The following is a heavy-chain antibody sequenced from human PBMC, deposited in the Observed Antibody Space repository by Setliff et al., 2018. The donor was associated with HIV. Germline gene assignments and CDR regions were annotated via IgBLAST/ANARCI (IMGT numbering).Heavy chain of an antibody. CDR3: ARVRATVLTLDAFDI. CDR1: GFTFSNYA. J-gene: IGHJ3*02. CDR2: ISYDGSNK. D-gene: IGHD2-8*01. Sequence: GSLRLSCAASGFTFSNYAMHWVRQAPGKGLEWVSVISYDGSNKYYAESVKGRFTISRDNAKNSLYLQMNSLRAEDTAVYYCARVRATVLTLDAFDIWGQGTMVTVSS. V-gene: IGHV3-30*04.